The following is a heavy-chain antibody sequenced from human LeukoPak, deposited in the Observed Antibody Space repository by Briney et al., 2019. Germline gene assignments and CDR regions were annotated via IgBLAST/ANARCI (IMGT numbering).Heavy chain of an antibody. CDR1: GFTFSSYA. D-gene: IGHD6-19*01. Sequence: GGSLRLSCAASGFTFSSYAMSWARQAPGKGLEGVSAISGSGGSTYYADSVKGRFTISRDNSKNTLYLQMNSLRAEDTAVYYCAKDLRVAAVAGTRGWFDPWGQGTLVTVSS. V-gene: IGHV3-23*01. CDR3: AKDLRVAAVAGTRGWFDP. CDR2: ISGSGGST. J-gene: IGHJ5*02.